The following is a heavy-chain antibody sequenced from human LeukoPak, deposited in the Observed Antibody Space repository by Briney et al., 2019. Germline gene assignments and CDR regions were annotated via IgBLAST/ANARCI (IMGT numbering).Heavy chain of an antibody. D-gene: IGHD6-13*01. V-gene: IGHV3-30*18. CDR2: VAHDGTVK. CDR3: AKDGTSSWPYYFDY. J-gene: IGHJ4*02. CDR1: GFTFSNYG. Sequence: GGSLRLSCVGSGFTFSNYGMHWVRQAPDKGLEWVAVVAHDGTVKYYADPVKGRFTISRDNGKNTLYLEMTSLRPEDTAVYYCAKDGTSSWPYYFDYWGQGTLVTVSS.